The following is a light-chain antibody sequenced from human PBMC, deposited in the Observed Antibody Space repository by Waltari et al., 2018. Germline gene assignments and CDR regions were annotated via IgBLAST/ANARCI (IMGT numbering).Light chain of an antibody. J-gene: IGLJ3*02. V-gene: IGLV1-47*02. CDR1: SPNIGGND. CDR2: DDN. Sequence: QSLLTQPPSLSAAPGQRVTIYCSGTSPNIGGNDVFWYQQFPGKAPRLLIYDDNRGPAGIPGRFSGSKSGTSASLAISGLRSEDEASYHCAAWDDSLNGWVFGGGTKLTVL. CDR3: AAWDDSLNGWV.